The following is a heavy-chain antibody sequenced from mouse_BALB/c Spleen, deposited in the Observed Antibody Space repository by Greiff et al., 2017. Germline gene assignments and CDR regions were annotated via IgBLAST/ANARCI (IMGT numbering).Heavy chain of an antibody. D-gene: IGHD4-1*01. CDR2: IRNKANGYTT. V-gene: IGHV7-3*02. CDR1: GFTFTDYY. Sequence: EVKLMESGGGLVQPGGSLRLSCATSGFTFTDYYMSWVRQPPGKALEWLGFIRNKANGYTTEYSASVKGRFTISRDNSQSILYLQMNTLRAEESANYYCKRDPTSNCDYAMDYWGQGTSVTVSS. J-gene: IGHJ4*01. CDR3: KRDPTSNCDYAMDY.